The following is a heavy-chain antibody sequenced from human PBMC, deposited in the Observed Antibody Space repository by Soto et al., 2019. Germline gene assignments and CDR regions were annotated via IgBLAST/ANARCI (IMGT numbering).Heavy chain of an antibody. D-gene: IGHD3-10*01. CDR3: ASKFGELLADAFDI. CDR1: NASISSRKW. CDR2: IYHSGSI. V-gene: IGHV4-4*02. Sequence: SETLSLTCTVSNASISSRKWWAWVRQTPGKGLEWIGEIYHSGSINHNPSLKSRVTMSLDKSKNQFSLKMTSVTAADTAVYYCASKFGELLADAFDIWGQGTVVTVSS. J-gene: IGHJ3*02.